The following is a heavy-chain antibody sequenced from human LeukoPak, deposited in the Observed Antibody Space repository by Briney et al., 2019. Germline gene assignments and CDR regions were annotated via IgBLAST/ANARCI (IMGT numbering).Heavy chain of an antibody. CDR2: IYSGGST. Sequence: GGSLRLSCAASGFTVSSNYMSWVRQAPGKGLEWVSVIYSGGSTYYADSVKGRFTISRDNSKNTLYLQMNSLRAEDTAVYYCARDLKAALGGLDWGQGTMVTVSS. V-gene: IGHV3-53*01. CDR1: GFTVSSNY. CDR3: ARDLKAALGGLD. J-gene: IGHJ3*01. D-gene: IGHD3-16*01.